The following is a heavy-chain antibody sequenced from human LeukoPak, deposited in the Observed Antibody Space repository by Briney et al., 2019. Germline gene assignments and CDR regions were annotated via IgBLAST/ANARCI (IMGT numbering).Heavy chain of an antibody. CDR2: IKEDGSEK. V-gene: IGHV3-7*01. Sequence: GGSLRLSCAASGFTFSTYWMSWVRQAPGKGLEWVANIKEDGSEKYYVDSVKGRFTISRDNAKNSLYLQMNSLRAEDTAVYYCARDPFAMGDRWFDPWGQGTLVTVSS. D-gene: IGHD3-16*01. CDR1: GFTFSTYW. J-gene: IGHJ5*02. CDR3: ARDPFAMGDRWFDP.